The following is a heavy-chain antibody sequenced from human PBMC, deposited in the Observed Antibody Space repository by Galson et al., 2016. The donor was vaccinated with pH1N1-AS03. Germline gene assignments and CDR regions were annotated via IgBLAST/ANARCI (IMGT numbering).Heavy chain of an antibody. CDR3: ARGSDDYIWGGYSGDY. Sequence: SLRLSCAGSGFSIRTYWMHWVRQVPGKGLVWVSRINTAGRSTNYADSVKDRFTISRDNAKNTLHLQMNSLGAEDTAFYYCARGSDDYIWGGYSGDYWSQGILVTVSS. D-gene: IGHD3-16*01. V-gene: IGHV3-74*01. J-gene: IGHJ4*02. CDR2: INTAGRST. CDR1: GFSIRTYW.